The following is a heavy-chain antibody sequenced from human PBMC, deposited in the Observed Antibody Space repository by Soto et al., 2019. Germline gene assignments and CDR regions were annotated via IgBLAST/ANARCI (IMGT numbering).Heavy chain of an antibody. CDR2: ISYDGSNK. D-gene: IGHD3-22*01. Sequence: QVPLVESGGGVVQPGRSLRLSCAASGFTFNNNGMHWVRQAPGKGLEWVAIISYDGSNKYYADSVKGRFTISRDNSKNTLYLQMNSLRAEDTAVYYCAKGGAGAYYYDSSGYHIDYWGQGTLVTVSS. CDR3: AKGGAGAYYYDSSGYHIDY. V-gene: IGHV3-30*18. J-gene: IGHJ4*02. CDR1: GFTFNNNG.